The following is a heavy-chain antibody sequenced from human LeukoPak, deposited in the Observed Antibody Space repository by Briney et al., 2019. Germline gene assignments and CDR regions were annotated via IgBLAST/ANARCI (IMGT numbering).Heavy chain of an antibody. V-gene: IGHV4-30-2*01. D-gene: IGHD3-10*01. CDR3: ARARSYYYGSGTERSSDAFDI. CDR2: IYHSGST. CDR1: GGSTSSGGYS. Sequence: PSETLSLTCAVSGGSTSSGGYSWSWIRQPPGKGLEWIGYIYHSGSTYYNPSLKSRVTISVDRSKNQFSLKLSSVTAADTAVYYCARARSYYYGSGTERSSDAFDIWGQGTMVTVSS. J-gene: IGHJ3*02.